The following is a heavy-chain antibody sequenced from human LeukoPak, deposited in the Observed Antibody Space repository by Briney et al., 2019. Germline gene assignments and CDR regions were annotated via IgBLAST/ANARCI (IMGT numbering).Heavy chain of an antibody. CDR1: GGSTSSYY. J-gene: IGHJ3*02. D-gene: IGHD5-12*01. Sequence: SETLSLTSTVAGGSTSSYYWSWIRQPPGNVLEWIGYIYYSGSTNYNPSLKIRVTISVDTSQNQFALKLSSVPDGDTAVYYCARLMGVATLSGLDFDIWGQGTMVTVSS. CDR3: ARLMGVATLSGLDFDI. CDR2: IYYSGST. V-gene: IGHV4-59*08.